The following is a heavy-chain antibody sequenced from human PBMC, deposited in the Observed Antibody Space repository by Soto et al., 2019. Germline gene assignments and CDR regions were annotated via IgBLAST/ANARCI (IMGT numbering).Heavy chain of an antibody. J-gene: IGHJ3*02. CDR3: ARDHFTNGVCPPYDILTGPHDAFDI. Sequence: ASVKVSCKASGYTFTSYGISWARQAPGQGLEWMGWISAYNGNTNYAQKLQGRVTMTTDTSTSTAYMELRSLRSDDTAVYYCARDHFTNGVCPPYDILTGPHDAFDIWGQGTMVTVSS. V-gene: IGHV1-18*01. D-gene: IGHD3-9*01. CDR2: ISAYNGNT. CDR1: GYTFTSYG.